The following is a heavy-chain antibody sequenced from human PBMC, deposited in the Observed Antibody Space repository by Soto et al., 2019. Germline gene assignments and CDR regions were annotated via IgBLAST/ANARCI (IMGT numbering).Heavy chain of an antibody. D-gene: IGHD3-22*01. CDR3: AKELWDSSGYYYYYYGMDV. J-gene: IGHJ6*02. Sequence: PGGSPRLSCAATGFTFSSYAMSWVRQAPGKGLEWVSAISGSGGSTYYADSVKGRFTISRDNSKNTLYLQMNSLRAEDTAVYYCAKELWDSSGYYYYYYGMDVWGQGTTVTVSS. CDR2: ISGSGGST. CDR1: GFTFSSYA. V-gene: IGHV3-23*01.